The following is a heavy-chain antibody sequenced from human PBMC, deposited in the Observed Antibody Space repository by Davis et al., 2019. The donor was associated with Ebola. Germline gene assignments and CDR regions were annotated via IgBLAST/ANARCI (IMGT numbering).Heavy chain of an antibody. D-gene: IGHD1-26*01. CDR3: ARDMMIVGAISSFDY. Sequence: GESLKISCAASGFTFSSYSMNWVRQAPGKGLEWVSSITSSSSYIYYADSVKGRFTISRDNAKNSLYLQMSSLRAEDTAVYYCARDMMIVGAISSFDYWGQGTLVTGSS. CDR2: ITSSSSYI. CDR1: GFTFSSYS. J-gene: IGHJ4*02. V-gene: IGHV3-21*01.